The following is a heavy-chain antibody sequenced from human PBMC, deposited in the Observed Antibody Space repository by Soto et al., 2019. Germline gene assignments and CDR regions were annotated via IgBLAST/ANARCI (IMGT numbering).Heavy chain of an antibody. D-gene: IGHD3-22*01. J-gene: IGHJ6*02. V-gene: IGHV1-69*12. CDR3: ARDWDSSGYDSYYYYGMDV. Sequence: QVQLVQSGAEVKKPGSSVKVSCKASGGTFSSYAISWVRQAPGQGLEWMGGIIPIFGTANYAQKFQGRVTITADESTSTAYMELSSLRSEDTAVYYCARDWDSSGYDSYYYYGMDVWGQGTTVTVSS. CDR2: IIPIFGTA. CDR1: GGTFSSYA.